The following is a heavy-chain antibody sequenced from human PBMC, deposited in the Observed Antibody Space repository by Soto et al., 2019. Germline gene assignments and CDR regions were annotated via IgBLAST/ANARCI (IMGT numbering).Heavy chain of an antibody. J-gene: IGHJ3*02. CDR2: IIAMFGTA. CDR1: GGTFSTYA. D-gene: IGHD3-3*01. V-gene: IGHV1-69*01. Sequence: QVQLVQSGAELKKPGSSVKVSCQASGGTFSTYAISWVRQAPGQGIEWMGGIIAMFGTAKYAQKFQGSVTINEDESTSTAYLELSRLRSEDTAVYYCAREIFGVIISGGRDAFDIWGQGTMVTVSS. CDR3: AREIFGVIISGGRDAFDI.